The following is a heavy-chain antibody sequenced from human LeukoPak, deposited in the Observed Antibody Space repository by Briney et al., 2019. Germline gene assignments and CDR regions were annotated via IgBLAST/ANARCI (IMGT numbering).Heavy chain of an antibody. V-gene: IGHV3-9*01. J-gene: IGHJ3*02. D-gene: IGHD5-18*01. CDR2: IIWNSGSI. Sequence: GGSLRLSCAASAFTFSNYGMHWVRQAPGKGLEWVSGIIWNSGSIGYADSVKGRFTISRDNSKNTLYLQMNSLRAEDTAVYYCAREETAGGAFDIWGQGTMVTVSS. CDR1: AFTFSNYG. CDR3: AREETAGGAFDI.